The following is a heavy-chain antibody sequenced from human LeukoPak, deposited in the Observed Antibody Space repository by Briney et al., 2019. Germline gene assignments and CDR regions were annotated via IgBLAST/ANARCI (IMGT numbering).Heavy chain of an antibody. CDR3: ARSVNHFDY. Sequence: SQTLSLTCAISGDSVSSNSGAWNWIRQSPLRGLEWLGRTYYRSKWYNDYALSVESRISINADTSKNQFSLQMNYVTPEDTAAYYCARSVNHFDYWGQGTLVTVSS. CDR1: GDSVSSNSGA. J-gene: IGHJ4*02. CDR2: TYYRSKWYN. V-gene: IGHV6-1*01. D-gene: IGHD1-14*01.